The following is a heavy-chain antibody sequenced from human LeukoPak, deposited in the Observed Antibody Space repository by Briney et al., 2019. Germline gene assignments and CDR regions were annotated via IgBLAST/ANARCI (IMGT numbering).Heavy chain of an antibody. V-gene: IGHV3-7*01. Sequence: GGSLRLSCAASGFTFSSYWMSWVRQAPGKGLEWVANIKQDGSEKYYVDSVKGRFTISRDNAKNSLYMQMDSLRAEGTAVYYCARDLNEVVVTTYALDYWGQGTLVTVSS. CDR3: ARDLNEVVVTTYALDY. CDR1: GFTFSSYW. D-gene: IGHD3-22*01. J-gene: IGHJ4*02. CDR2: IKQDGSEK.